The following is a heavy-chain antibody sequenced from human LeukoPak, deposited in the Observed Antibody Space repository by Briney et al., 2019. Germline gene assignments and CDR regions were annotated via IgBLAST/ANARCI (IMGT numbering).Heavy chain of an antibody. CDR2: IKSKTDGGTT. D-gene: IGHD1-1*01. CDR3: TTGHRWNQASDF. J-gene: IGHJ4*02. Sequence: GGSLRLSCAVSGFTFSNAWMSWVRQAPGKGLEWVGRIKSKTDGGTTDYTAPVKGRFTVSRDDSKNTLFLQMNSLETEDTAVYYCTTGHRWNQASDFWGQGTLVTVSS. V-gene: IGHV3-15*01. CDR1: GFTFSNAW.